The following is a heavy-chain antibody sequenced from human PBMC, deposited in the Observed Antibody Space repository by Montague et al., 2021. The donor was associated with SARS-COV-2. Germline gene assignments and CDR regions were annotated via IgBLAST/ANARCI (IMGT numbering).Heavy chain of an antibody. Sequence: TRSLTCTVSGGSISSGGYYWSWIRQHPGKGLEWIGYIYYSGSTXYKPSLKSRVTISVDTSKNQFSLKLSPVTAADTAVYYCARARITMIVVVNAFDIWGQGTMVTVSS. CDR1: GGSISSGGYY. D-gene: IGHD3-22*01. J-gene: IGHJ3*02. V-gene: IGHV4-31*03. CDR3: ARARITMIVVVNAFDI. CDR2: IYYSGST.